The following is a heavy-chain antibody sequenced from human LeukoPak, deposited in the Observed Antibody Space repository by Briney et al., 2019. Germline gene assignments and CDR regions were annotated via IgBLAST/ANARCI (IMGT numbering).Heavy chain of an antibody. CDR2: IYYSGST. CDR3: ARVGTVTNLDY. Sequence: SQTLSLTCTVSGGSISSDDYYWSWIRQPPGKGLEWIGYIYYSGSTYYNPSLKSRVTISVDTSKNQFSLKLSSVTAADTAVYYCARVGTVTNLDYWGQGTLVTVSS. V-gene: IGHV4-30-4*01. J-gene: IGHJ4*02. D-gene: IGHD4-4*01. CDR1: GGSISSDDYY.